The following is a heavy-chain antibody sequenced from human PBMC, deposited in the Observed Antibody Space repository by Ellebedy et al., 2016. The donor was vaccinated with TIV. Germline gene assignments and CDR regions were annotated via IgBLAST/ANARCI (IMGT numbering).Heavy chain of an antibody. Sequence: SETLSLTXTVSGGSISSGGYYWSWIRQHPGKGLEWIGYIYYSGSTYYNPSLKSRVTISVDTSKNQFSLKLSSVTAADTAVYYCARGTKTRWTNWFDPWGQGTLVTVSS. CDR1: GGSISSGGYY. CDR3: ARGTKTRWTNWFDP. CDR2: IYYSGST. D-gene: IGHD4-23*01. V-gene: IGHV4-31*03. J-gene: IGHJ5*02.